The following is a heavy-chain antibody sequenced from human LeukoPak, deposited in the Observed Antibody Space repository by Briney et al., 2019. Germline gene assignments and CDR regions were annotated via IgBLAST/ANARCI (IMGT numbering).Heavy chain of an antibody. CDR1: GASISTSY. V-gene: IGHV4-59*01. CDR3: VRVGCSGGSCYPDY. J-gene: IGHJ4*02. CDR2: IHYSGDI. D-gene: IGHD2-15*01. Sequence: SETLSLTCTVSGASISTSYWYWIRQPPGKGLEWIGYIHYSGDINYNPSLKSRVTISAYTSKNQLCLKLSSVTAADTAVYYCVRVGCSGGSCYPDYWGQGTLVTVSS.